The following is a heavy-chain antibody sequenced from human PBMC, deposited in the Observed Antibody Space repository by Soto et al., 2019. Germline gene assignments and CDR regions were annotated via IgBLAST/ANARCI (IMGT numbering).Heavy chain of an antibody. CDR3: AREGREAAESDMDV. Sequence: SVKVSCKASGGTFSSYAISWVRQVPGQGLEWMGGIIPIFGTANYAQKFQGRVTITADESTSTAYMELSSLRSEDTAVYYCAREGREAAESDMDVWGQGTTVTVSS. CDR1: GGTFSSYA. V-gene: IGHV1-69*13. CDR2: IIPIFGTA. J-gene: IGHJ6*02. D-gene: IGHD6-13*01.